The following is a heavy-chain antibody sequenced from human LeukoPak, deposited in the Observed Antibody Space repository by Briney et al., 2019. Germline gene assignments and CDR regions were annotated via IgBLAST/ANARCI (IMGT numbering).Heavy chain of an antibody. CDR1: GYTFTSYD. CDR2: MSPNSGNT. D-gene: IGHD4-17*01. Sequence: ASVKVSCKASGYTFTSYDINWVRQATGQGLEWMGWMSPNSGNTGYAQKFLGRVTMARNTSIGTAYMELSSLRSEDTAVYYCARGWLTYGDSFDYWGQGTLVTASS. CDR3: ARGWLTYGDSFDY. V-gene: IGHV1-8*01. J-gene: IGHJ4*02.